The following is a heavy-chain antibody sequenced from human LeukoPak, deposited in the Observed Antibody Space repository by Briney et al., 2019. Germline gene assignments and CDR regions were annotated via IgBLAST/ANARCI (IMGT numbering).Heavy chain of an antibody. CDR3: ARDGLDYDSSGYYYIHFDY. D-gene: IGHD3-22*01. V-gene: IGHV1-69*13. CDR1: GYTFTSYG. CDR2: IFPIFGTA. J-gene: IGHJ4*02. Sequence: SVKVSCKASGYTFTSYGISWVRQAPGQGLEWMGGIFPIFGTANYAQKFQGRVTITADESTSTAYMELSSLRSEDTAVYYCARDGLDYDSSGYYYIHFDYWGQGTLVTVSS.